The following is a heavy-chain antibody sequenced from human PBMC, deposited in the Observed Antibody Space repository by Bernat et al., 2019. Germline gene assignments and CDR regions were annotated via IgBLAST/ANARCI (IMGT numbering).Heavy chain of an antibody. J-gene: IGHJ4*02. CDR1: GGSISSGGYY. CDR2: IYYSGST. Sequence: QVQLQESGPGLVKPSQTLSLTCTVSGGSISSGGYYWSWIRQHPGKGLEWIGYIYYSGSTYYNPSLKSRVTISVDTSKNQFSLKLSSVTAADTAVYYCARNTDSSGYYPDYFDYWGQGILVTVSS. D-gene: IGHD3-22*01. V-gene: IGHV4-31*03. CDR3: ARNTDSSGYYPDYFDY.